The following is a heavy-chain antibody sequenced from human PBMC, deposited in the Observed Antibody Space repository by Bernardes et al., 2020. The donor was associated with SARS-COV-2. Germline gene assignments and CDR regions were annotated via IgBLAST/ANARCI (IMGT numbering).Heavy chain of an antibody. CDR2: IYYSGST. D-gene: IGHD2-8*01. CDR3: ARLRADCTNGICQHHYFDGMDV. CDR1: GRSISGYY. J-gene: IGHJ6*02. V-gene: IGHV4-59*01. Sequence: SETLSLTCTVSGRSISGYYWSWIRQPPGKGLEWIGYIYYSGSTNYNPSVKSRVIITLDRSTNDTSLMLRSAPAADAGVYYCARLRADCTNGICQHHYFDGMDVWGPGTTVTVSS.